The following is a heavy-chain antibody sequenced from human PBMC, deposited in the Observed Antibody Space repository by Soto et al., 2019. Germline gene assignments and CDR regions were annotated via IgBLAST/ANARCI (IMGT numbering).Heavy chain of an antibody. J-gene: IGHJ4*02. V-gene: IGHV1-3*01. CDR1: GYTLTSYA. D-gene: IGHD3-3*01. CDR3: ASQYDFCSGYYILDY. Sequence: VASVKGSCKASGYTLTSYAMHWVRQAPGQRLEWMGWINAGNGNTKYSQKFQGRVTITRDTSASTAYMELSSLRSEDTAVYYCASQYDFCSGYYILDYWGQGTLVTVSS. CDR2: INAGNGNT.